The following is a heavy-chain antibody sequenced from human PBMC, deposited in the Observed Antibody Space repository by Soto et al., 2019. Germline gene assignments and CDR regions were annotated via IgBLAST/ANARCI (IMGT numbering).Heavy chain of an antibody. V-gene: IGHV3-23*01. D-gene: IGHD4-17*01. CDR2: ISGSGGST. CDR3: ARSTVTSD. Sequence: EVQLLESGGGLVQPGGSLRLSCAASGFTFSNYVMSWVRQAPGKGLEWVSAISGSGGSTYYADSVKGRFTISRDNSKNSLYLQMSSLRVEDTALYYCARSTVTSDWGQGTQVTVSS. CDR1: GFTFSNYV. J-gene: IGHJ4*02.